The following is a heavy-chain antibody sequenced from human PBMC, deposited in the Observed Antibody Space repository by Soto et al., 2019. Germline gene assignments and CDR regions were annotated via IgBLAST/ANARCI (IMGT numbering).Heavy chain of an antibody. CDR1: GGTFSSYT. CDR3: ARDLREGGFDY. V-gene: IGHV1-69*08. CDR2: IIPILGIA. D-gene: IGHD3-16*01. J-gene: IGHJ4*02. Sequence: QVQLVQSGAEVKKPGSSVKVSCKASGGTFSSYTISWVRQAPGQGLEWMGRIIPILGIANYAQKFQGRVTITADKSTSTAYMELSSLRSEDMAVYYCARDLREGGFDYWGQGTLVTVSS.